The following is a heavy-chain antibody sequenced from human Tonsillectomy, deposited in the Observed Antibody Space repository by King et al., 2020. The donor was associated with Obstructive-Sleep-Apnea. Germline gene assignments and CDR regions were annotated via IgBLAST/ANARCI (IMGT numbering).Heavy chain of an antibody. V-gene: IGHV4-39*07. CDR1: GGSIRTSSYY. D-gene: IGHD4-17*01. J-gene: IGHJ3*02. CDR3: ARPVREGYGDLCAFHI. CDR2: IYYSGST. Sequence: QVQLQESGPGLVKPSETLSLTCTVSGGSIRTSSYYWGWIRQPPGKGLEWVGSIYYSGSTYYNPSLKSRVTISVDTSKNQFALKLSSVTAADTAVYYCARPVREGYGDLCAFHIWGQGTMVTVSS.